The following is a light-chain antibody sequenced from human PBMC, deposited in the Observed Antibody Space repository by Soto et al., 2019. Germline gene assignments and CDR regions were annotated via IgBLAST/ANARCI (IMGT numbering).Light chain of an antibody. CDR3: SSYAGSSNV. V-gene: IGLV2-8*01. CDR2: EVN. J-gene: IGLJ1*01. Sequence: QSVLTQPPSASGSPGQSVAISCTGTSSDVGGYNYVSWYQQHPGKAPKLMIYEVNKRPSGVTDRFSGSKSGTTASLTVSGLQAEDEADYYCSSYAGSSNVFGTGTKVT. CDR1: SSDVGGYNY.